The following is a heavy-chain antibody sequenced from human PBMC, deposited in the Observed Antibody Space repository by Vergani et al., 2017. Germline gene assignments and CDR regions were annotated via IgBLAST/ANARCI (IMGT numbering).Heavy chain of an antibody. CDR2: IILILGIA. D-gene: IGHD2-15*01. CDR3: ARDLGYCSGGSCSY. CDR1: GGTFSSYT. Sequence: QVQLVQSGAEVKKPGSSVKVSCKASGGTFSSYTISWVRQAPGQGLEWMGRIILILGIANYAQKFQGRVTITADKSTSTAYMELSSLRSEDTAVYYCARDLGYCSGGSCSYWGQGTLVTVSS. J-gene: IGHJ4*02. V-gene: IGHV1-69*08.